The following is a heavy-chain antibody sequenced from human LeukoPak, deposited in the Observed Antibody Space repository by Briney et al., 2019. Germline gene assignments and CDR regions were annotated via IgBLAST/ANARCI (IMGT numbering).Heavy chain of an antibody. J-gene: IGHJ4*02. D-gene: IGHD4-11*01. Sequence: GGSLRLSCAASGFTFSDYYMSWIRQAPWKGLEWVPYISSSGSTIYYADSVKGRFTISRDNAKNSLYLQMNSLRAEDTAVYYCARDRATTPFDYWGQGTLVTVSS. V-gene: IGHV3-11*04. CDR2: ISSSGSTI. CDR3: ARDRATTPFDY. CDR1: GFTFSDYY.